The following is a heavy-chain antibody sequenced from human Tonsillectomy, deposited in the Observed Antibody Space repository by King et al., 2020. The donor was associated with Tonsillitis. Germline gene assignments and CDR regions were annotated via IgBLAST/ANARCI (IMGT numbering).Heavy chain of an antibody. J-gene: IGHJ3*02. CDR3: ARPEGYSSVWYVSRGLVFDI. Sequence: QLVQSGAEVKKPGESLKISCKGSGYSFTNYWIGWVRQMPGKGLEWMGSIYPGDSDTRYSPSFQGQFTISADKSISTAYLQWSSLKASDTAMYYCARPEGYSSVWYVSRGLVFDIGGQGKMVTVSS. CDR1: GYSFTNYW. V-gene: IGHV5-51*01. CDR2: IYPGDSDT. D-gene: IGHD6-19*01.